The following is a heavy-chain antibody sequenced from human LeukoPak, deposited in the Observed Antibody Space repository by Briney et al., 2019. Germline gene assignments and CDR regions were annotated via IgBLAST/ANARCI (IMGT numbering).Heavy chain of an antibody. CDR1: GFTFSSYG. D-gene: IGHD3-10*01. Sequence: GGSLRLSCAASGFTFSSYGMHWVRQAPGKGLEWVAFIRYDGSNKYYADSVKGRFTISRDNSKNTLYLQMNSLRAEDTAVYYCAKDQSGRSYYYMDVWGKGTTVTVSS. J-gene: IGHJ6*03. CDR3: AKDQSGRSYYYMDV. V-gene: IGHV3-30*02. CDR2: IRYDGSNK.